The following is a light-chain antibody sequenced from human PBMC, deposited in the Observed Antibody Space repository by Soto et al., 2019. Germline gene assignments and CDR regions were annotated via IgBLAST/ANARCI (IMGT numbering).Light chain of an antibody. V-gene: IGKV4-1*01. J-gene: IGKJ1*01. CDR2: RAS. Sequence: DIVMTQSPDSLTVSLGDRATINCKSSQSVFYDAKKKNYLSWYQVKPGQPPKLLFFRASTRASGVPDRFSGSGSGTDFTLTISSLQAEDVAVYYCQQYYTTPRTFGQGTKVEIK. CDR3: QQYYTTPRT. CDR1: QSVFYDAKKKNY.